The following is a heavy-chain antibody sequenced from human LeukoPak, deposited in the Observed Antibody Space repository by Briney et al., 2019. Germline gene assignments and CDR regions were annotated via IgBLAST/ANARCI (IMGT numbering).Heavy chain of an antibody. V-gene: IGHV3-9*01. CDR3: AKDRSLWSLKGLAFDI. J-gene: IGHJ3*02. Sequence: GGSLRLSCAASGFTFDDYAMHWVRQAPGKGLGWVSGIRWDSGTIGYADSVKGRFTISRDNAKNSLYLQMNSLRAEDTALYYCAKDRSLWSLKGLAFDIWGQGTMVTVSS. CDR2: IRWDSGTI. CDR1: GFTFDDYA. D-gene: IGHD2-21*01.